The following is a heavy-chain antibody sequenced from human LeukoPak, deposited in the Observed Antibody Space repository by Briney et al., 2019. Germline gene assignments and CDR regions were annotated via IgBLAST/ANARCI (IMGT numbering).Heavy chain of an antibody. D-gene: IGHD2/OR15-2a*01. J-gene: IGHJ6*02. CDR1: GGSISSSSYY. CDR2: IYYSGST. V-gene: IGHV4-39*01. CDR3: ARQCGSRYYIHYSGGNYYYGMDV. Sequence: PSQTLSLTCTVSGGSISSSSYYWGWIRQPPGKGLEWIGSIYYSGSTYYNPSLKSRVTISVDTSKNQFSLKLSSVTAADTAVYYCARQCGSRYYIHYSGGNYYYGMDVWGQGTTVTVSS.